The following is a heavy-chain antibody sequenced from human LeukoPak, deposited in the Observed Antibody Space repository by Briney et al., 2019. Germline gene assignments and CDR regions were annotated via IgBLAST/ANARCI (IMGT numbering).Heavy chain of an antibody. CDR1: GGSFSGYY. V-gene: IGHV4-34*01. D-gene: IGHD1-26*01. Sequence: SETLSLTCAVYGGSFSGYYWSRIRQPPGKGLEWIGEINHSGSTNYNPSLKSRVTISEDMSKNQFSLKVNSLTAADTAVYYCARGEVGATTLNYFYYMDVWGKGTTVTVSS. CDR3: ARGEVGATTLNYFYYMDV. J-gene: IGHJ6*03. CDR2: INHSGST.